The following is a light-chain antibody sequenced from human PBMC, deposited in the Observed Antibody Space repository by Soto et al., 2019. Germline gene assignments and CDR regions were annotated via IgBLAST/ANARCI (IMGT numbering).Light chain of an antibody. Sequence: ESVLTQSPGTLSLSPGERATLSCRASQSVSSNYLAWYQQKPGQAPRLLIYGASTRATGIPARFSGSGSGTEFTLTISSLQSEDFAVYYCHQYNNWPPWTFGQGTKVDIK. J-gene: IGKJ1*01. CDR1: QSVSSN. V-gene: IGKV3-15*01. CDR2: GAS. CDR3: HQYNNWPPWT.